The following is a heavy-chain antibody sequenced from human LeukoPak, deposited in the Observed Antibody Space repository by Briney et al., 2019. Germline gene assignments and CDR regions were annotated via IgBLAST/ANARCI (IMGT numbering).Heavy chain of an antibody. CDR1: GFTFSSYM. Sequence: PGGSLRLSCAASGFTFSSYMMNWVRQAPGKGLEWVSSINSGSTYTYYTESVKGRFTVSRDNAKNSLFLQMNSLRAEDTAIYYCARSLTTLTYEGYWGQGTLVTVSS. J-gene: IGHJ4*02. CDR2: INSGSTYT. CDR3: ARSLTTLTYEGY. V-gene: IGHV3-21*01. D-gene: IGHD1-1*01.